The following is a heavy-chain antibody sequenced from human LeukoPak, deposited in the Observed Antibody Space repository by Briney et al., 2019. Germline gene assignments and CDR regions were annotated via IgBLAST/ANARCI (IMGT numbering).Heavy chain of an antibody. CDR3: ARERSSSHGY. CDR2: INPNSGGT. Sequence: EWMGRINPNSGGTNYAQKFQGRVTMTRDTSISTAYMELSRLKSDDTAVYYCARERSSSHGYWGQGTLVTVSS. V-gene: IGHV1-2*06. J-gene: IGHJ4*02. D-gene: IGHD6-6*01.